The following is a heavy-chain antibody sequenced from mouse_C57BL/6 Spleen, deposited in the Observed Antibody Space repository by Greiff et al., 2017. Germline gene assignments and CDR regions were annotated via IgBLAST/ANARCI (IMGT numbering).Heavy chain of an antibody. CDR2: MSSGGEYI. Sequence: EVMLVESGEGLVKPGGSLKLSCAASGFTFSSYAMSWVRQTPEKRLEWVAYMSSGGEYIYYADTVKGRFTISRDNARNTLYLQMSSLKSEDTAMYYCTRDQGDYDWFAYWGQGTLVTVSA. V-gene: IGHV5-9-1*02. CDR3: TRDQGDYDWFAY. CDR1: GFTFSSYA. J-gene: IGHJ3*01. D-gene: IGHD2-4*01.